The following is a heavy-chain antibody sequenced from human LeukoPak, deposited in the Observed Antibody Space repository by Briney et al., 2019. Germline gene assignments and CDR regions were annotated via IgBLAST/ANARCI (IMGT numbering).Heavy chain of an antibody. V-gene: IGHV1-46*03. J-gene: IGHJ5*02. Sequence: ASVKVSCKASGYTFTSYYMHWVRQAPGQGLEWMGVINPSGGSTSYAQKFQGRVTMTRNPSTSTVYMELSSLRAEYTAVYYCARVRGSTNWFDPWGQGTLVTVSS. D-gene: IGHD6-13*01. CDR2: INPSGGST. CDR3: ARVRGSTNWFDP. CDR1: GYTFTSYY.